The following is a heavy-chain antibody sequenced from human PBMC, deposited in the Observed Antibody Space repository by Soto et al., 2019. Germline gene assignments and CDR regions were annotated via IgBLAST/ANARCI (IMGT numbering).Heavy chain of an antibody. D-gene: IGHD6-19*01. V-gene: IGHV4-39*01. Sequence: QLQLQESGPGLVKPSETLSLTCTVSGGSISSSSYYWGWIRQPPGKGLEWIGSIYYSGSTYYNPSLKSRVTISVDTSKNQFSLKLSSVTAADTAVYYCARIFIAVAGFDYWGQGTLVTVSS. CDR3: ARIFIAVAGFDY. J-gene: IGHJ4*02. CDR2: IYYSGST. CDR1: GGSISSSSYY.